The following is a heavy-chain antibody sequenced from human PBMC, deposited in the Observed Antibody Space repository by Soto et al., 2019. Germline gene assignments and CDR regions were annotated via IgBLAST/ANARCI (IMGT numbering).Heavy chain of an antibody. J-gene: IGHJ6*02. CDR1: GGSIRYGSYY. V-gene: IGHV4-39*01. CDR2: IYYSGST. D-gene: IGHD1-7*01. CDR3: ARLNAGTTYYYYGMAV. Sequence: PSETLSLTCTVSGGSIRYGSYYWTWIRQQPGKRQEWIGHIYYSGSTYYNPSLKSRVTISVDTSKNQFSLKLSSVTAADTALYYCARLNAGTTYYYYGMAVWGQGTTVTVSS.